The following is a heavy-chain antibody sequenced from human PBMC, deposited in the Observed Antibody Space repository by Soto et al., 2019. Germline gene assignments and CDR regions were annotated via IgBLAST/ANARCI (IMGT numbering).Heavy chain of an antibody. CDR1: GFTFSSYS. CDR2: ISSSSSYI. Sequence: EVQLVESGGGLVKPGGSLRLSCAASGFTFSSYSMNWVRQAPGKGLEWVSSISSSSSYIYYADSVKGRFTISRDNAKKSLYLQMNSLRAEDTAVYYCARQSRWFGEGPGDYWGQGTLVTVSS. D-gene: IGHD3-10*01. J-gene: IGHJ4*02. V-gene: IGHV3-21*01. CDR3: ARQSRWFGEGPGDY.